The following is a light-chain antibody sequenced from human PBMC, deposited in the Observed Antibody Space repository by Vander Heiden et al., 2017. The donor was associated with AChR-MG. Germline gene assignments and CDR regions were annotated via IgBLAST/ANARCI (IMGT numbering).Light chain of an antibody. CDR1: QSISSY. J-gene: IGKJ2*01. V-gene: IGKV1-39*01. Sequence: DIQMTQSPSSLSASVGDRVTITCRASQSISSYLNWYQQKPGKAPKLLIYAASSLQSGVPSRFSGSGSGTDFTLTISSLQPEDFATYYCQQSYSTPPYTFGYGTKLGI. CDR2: AAS. CDR3: QQSYSTPPYT.